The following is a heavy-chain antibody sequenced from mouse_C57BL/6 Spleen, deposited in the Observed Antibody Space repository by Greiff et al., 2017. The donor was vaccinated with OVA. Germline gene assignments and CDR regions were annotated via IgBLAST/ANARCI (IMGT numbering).Heavy chain of an antibody. J-gene: IGHJ4*01. CDR2: IYPGDGDT. Sequence: QVQLQQSGPELVKPGASVKISCKASGYAFSSSWMNWVKQRPGKGLEWIGRIYPGDGDTNYNGKFKGKATLTADKSSSTAYMQLSSLTSEDSAVYVCARSPYYGSSYYYAMDYWGQGTSVTVSS. V-gene: IGHV1-82*01. CDR3: ARSPYYGSSYYYAMDY. D-gene: IGHD1-1*01. CDR1: GYAFSSSW.